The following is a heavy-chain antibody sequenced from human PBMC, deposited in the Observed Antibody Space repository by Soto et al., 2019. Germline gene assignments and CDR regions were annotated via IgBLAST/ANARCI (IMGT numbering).Heavy chain of an antibody. Sequence: QVQLQESGPGLVKPSETLSLTCTVSTGSIRRNSWSWIRLPPGKGLEWIGYIYYSGSTNYNPSLKSRVTISVDTSKNQVSLQLSSVTAADTAVYYCARRYGGNFDYWGQGTLVTVSS. CDR2: IYYSGST. CDR1: TGSIRRNS. CDR3: ARRYGGNFDY. D-gene: IGHD1-1*01. V-gene: IGHV4-59*01. J-gene: IGHJ4*02.